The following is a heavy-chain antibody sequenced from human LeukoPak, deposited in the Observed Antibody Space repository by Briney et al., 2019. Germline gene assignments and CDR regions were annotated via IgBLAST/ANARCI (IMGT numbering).Heavy chain of an antibody. D-gene: IGHD6-13*01. Sequence: GGSLRLSCTASEFTFSNYAMSWVRQAPGKGLEWVSGISGRGGSTYYADSVKGRFTISRDNSKNTLFLQMNSLRAEDTAVYYCAKCPTGYSKTFDSWGQGTLVTVSS. V-gene: IGHV3-23*01. J-gene: IGHJ4*02. CDR3: AKCPTGYSKTFDS. CDR1: EFTFSNYA. CDR2: ISGRGGST.